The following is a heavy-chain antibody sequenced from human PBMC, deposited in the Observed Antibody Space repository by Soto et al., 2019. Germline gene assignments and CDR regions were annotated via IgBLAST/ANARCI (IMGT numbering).Heavy chain of an antibody. D-gene: IGHD2-15*01. V-gene: IGHV3-21*01. J-gene: IGHJ4*02. CDR1: GFTFSSYS. Sequence: GGSLRLSCAASGFTFSSYSMNWVRQAPGKGLEWVSSISSSSSYIYYADSVKGRFTIPRDNAKNSLYLQMNSLRAEDTAVYYCARDSRCSGGSCPPGYWGRGPRVTASS. CDR2: ISSSSSYI. CDR3: ARDSRCSGGSCPPGY.